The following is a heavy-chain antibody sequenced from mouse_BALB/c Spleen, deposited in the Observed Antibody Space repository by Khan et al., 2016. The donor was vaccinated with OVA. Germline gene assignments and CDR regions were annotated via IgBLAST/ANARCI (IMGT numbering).Heavy chain of an antibody. CDR1: GYSFTSYY. CDR3: TRHGYVAWFTY. CDR2: IDPFSGGT. Sequence: VQLQQSGPELMKPGASVKISCKASGYSFTSYYIHWVIQSHGKSLEWIGYIDPFSGGTTYNQKFKGKATLTVDKFSNTAYIHLIKLTSEDSAVYYCTRHGYVAWFTYWGQGTLVNVST. V-gene: IGHV1S135*01. J-gene: IGHJ3*01. D-gene: IGHD2-2*01.